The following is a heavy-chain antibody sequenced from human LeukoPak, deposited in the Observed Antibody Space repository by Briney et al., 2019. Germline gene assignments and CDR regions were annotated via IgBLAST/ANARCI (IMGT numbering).Heavy chain of an antibody. V-gene: IGHV3-21*01. Sequence: PGGSLRLSCAASGFTFSSYSMNWVRQAPGKGLEWVSSISSSSSYIYYADSVKGRFTISRDNAKNSLYLQMNSLRAEDTAVYYCARGEGITMVRGAYWGQGTLVTVSS. D-gene: IGHD3-10*01. CDR2: ISSSSSYI. J-gene: IGHJ4*02. CDR3: ARGEGITMVRGAY. CDR1: GFTFSSYS.